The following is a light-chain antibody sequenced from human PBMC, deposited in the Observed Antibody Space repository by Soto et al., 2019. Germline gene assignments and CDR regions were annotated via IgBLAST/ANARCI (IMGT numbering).Light chain of an antibody. V-gene: IGKV1-39*01. CDR1: QSISSY. J-gene: IGKJ5*01. CDR2: AAS. CDR3: QQSYSTPLP. Sequence: SQVTPSPSSLSASVGDRVTITCRASQSISSYLNWYQQKPGKAPKLLIYAASILQSGVPSRFSGSGSGTDFTLTISSLQPEDFATYYCQQSYSTPLPFGQGTRLEIK.